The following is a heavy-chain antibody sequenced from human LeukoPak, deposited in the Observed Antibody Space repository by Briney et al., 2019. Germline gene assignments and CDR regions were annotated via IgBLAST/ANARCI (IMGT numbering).Heavy chain of an antibody. CDR2: MGPTGDT. Sequence: GGSLRLSCAGSGFTFTKFAMTWVRQAPGKGLEWVSSMGPTGDTYYLDSVKGRFSLSRDVSKSTMSLHMSTLRVHDTAVYFCAKATPYGTTWVGGFDLWGQGTMVTVSS. V-gene: IGHV3-23*01. CDR3: AKATPYGTTWVGGFDL. CDR1: GFTFTKFA. J-gene: IGHJ3*01. D-gene: IGHD1-14*01.